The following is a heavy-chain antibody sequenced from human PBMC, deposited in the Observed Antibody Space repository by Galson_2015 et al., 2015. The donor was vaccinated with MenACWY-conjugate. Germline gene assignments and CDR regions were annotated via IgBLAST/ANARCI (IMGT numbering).Heavy chain of an antibody. Sequence: SLRLSCAASGFTFSLYWMTWVRQAPGKGLEWVANIKEEGSETYYIDSVTGRFIISRDNAKKSLDLQMNSLRAEDTAVYYCARIPEGDSYSAFWGRGALVTVSS. CDR3: ARIPEGDSYSAF. CDR2: IKEEGSET. V-gene: IGHV3-7*04. J-gene: IGHJ4*02. D-gene: IGHD2-21*02. CDR1: GFTFSLYW.